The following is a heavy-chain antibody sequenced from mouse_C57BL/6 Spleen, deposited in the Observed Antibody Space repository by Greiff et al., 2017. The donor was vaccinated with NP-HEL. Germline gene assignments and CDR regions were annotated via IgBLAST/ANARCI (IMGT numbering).Heavy chain of an antibody. CDR3: EREITTVVATDWYFDV. CDR1: GYTFTSYG. D-gene: IGHD1-1*01. Sequence: VKLVESGAELARPGASVKLSCKASGYTFTSYGISWVKQRTGQGLEWIGEIYPRSGNPYYNEKFKGKATLTSDNSSSKAYMELRSLTSEDSAVYFCEREITTVVATDWYFDVWGTGTTVTVSS. CDR2: IYPRSGNP. V-gene: IGHV1-81*01. J-gene: IGHJ1*03.